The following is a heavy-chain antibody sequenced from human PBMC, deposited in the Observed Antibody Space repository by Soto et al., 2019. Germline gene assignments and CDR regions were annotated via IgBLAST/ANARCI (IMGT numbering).Heavy chain of an antibody. J-gene: IGHJ4*02. CDR1: GGSISSSSYY. D-gene: IGHD4-17*01. Sequence: SETLSLTCTVSGGSISSSSYYWSWIRQPPGKGLEWIGEINHSGSTNYNPSLKSRVTISVDRSKNQFSLKLSSVTAADTAVYYCARATVTRVDYWGQGTLVTVS. CDR3: ARATVTRVDY. V-gene: IGHV4-39*07. CDR2: INHSGST.